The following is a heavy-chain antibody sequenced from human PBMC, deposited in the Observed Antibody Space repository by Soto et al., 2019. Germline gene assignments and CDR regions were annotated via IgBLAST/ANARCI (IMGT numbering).Heavy chain of an antibody. D-gene: IGHD6-19*01. J-gene: IGHJ4*02. CDR1: GYAFTSYG. Sequence: QVQLVQSGAEVKKPGASVKVSCKASGYAFTSYGMYWVRHAPGQRLEWMGWINAGNGNRKYSQKFQGRVTITRDTSASTAYMELSSLRSEDTTVYYCARDLGGWTDYWGQGTLVTVSS. CDR3: ARDLGGWTDY. V-gene: IGHV1-3*01. CDR2: INAGNGNR.